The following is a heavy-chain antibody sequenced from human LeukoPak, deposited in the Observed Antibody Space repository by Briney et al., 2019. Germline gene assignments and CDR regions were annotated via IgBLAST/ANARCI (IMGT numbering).Heavy chain of an antibody. CDR1: GGSISSSSSY. J-gene: IGHJ3*02. V-gene: IGHV4-39*07. Sequence: SETLSLTCTVSGGSISSSSSYWGWIRQPPGKGLKWIGSIYYSGSTYYNPSLKSRVTISVDTSKNQFSLKLSSVTAADTAVYYCARVRYDILTGYYTPYDAFDIWGQGTMVTVSS. CDR2: IYYSGST. CDR3: ARVRYDILTGYYTPYDAFDI. D-gene: IGHD3-9*01.